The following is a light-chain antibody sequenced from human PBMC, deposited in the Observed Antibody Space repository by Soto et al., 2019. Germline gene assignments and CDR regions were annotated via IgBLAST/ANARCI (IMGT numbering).Light chain of an antibody. CDR2: DAS. J-gene: IGKJ4*01. CDR1: QSVSSY. Sequence: EIVLTQSPATMSLSPGERATLSCRASQSVSSYLAWYQQKPGQAPRLLIYDASNRATGIPARFSVSGSGTDCTLTISSLENEDFAVYYCQQFSSYTLTFGGGTKVDIK. V-gene: IGKV3-11*01. CDR3: QQFSSYTLT.